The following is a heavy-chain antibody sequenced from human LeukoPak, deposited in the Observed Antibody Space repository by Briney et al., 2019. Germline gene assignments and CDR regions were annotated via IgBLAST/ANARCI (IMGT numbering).Heavy chain of an antibody. D-gene: IGHD3-10*01. J-gene: IGHJ4*02. Sequence: SQTLSLTCTVSGGSINSTNYNWGWIRQAPRRGPEWLAGVYYSGLTYYNSSLKSRVSISVDTSKNQFSLKLTSVTAADTAVYYCARVAYGSGSRLIDCWGQGTLVTISS. V-gene: IGHV4-39*07. CDR2: VYYSGLT. CDR1: GGSINSTNYN. CDR3: ARVAYGSGSRLIDC.